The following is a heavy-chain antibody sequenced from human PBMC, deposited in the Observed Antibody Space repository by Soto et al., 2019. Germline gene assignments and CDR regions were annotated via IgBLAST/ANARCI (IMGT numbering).Heavy chain of an antibody. D-gene: IGHD6-25*01. CDR2: IRSKANSYAT. Sequence: GGSLRLSCAAPGFTFSGSTMHWVRQASGKGPEWVGRIRSKANSYATAYAASVKGRFTISRDDSKNTAYLQMNSLKTEDTAVYYCTRHPAWWGQGXLVTVSS. CDR1: GFTFSGST. CDR3: TRHPAW. J-gene: IGHJ4*02. V-gene: IGHV3-73*01.